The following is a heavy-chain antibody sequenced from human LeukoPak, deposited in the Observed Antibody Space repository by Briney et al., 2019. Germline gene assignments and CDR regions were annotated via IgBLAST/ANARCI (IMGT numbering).Heavy chain of an antibody. Sequence: ASVKVSCKASGYTFTSYYMHWVRQAPGQGLEWMGIINPSGGSTSYAQKFQGRVTMTRDMSTSTVYMELSSLRSEDTAVYYCARDHYYDSSGRLSDPWAREPWSPSPQ. J-gene: IGHJ5*02. CDR1: GYTFTSYY. CDR3: ARDHYYDSSGRLSDP. D-gene: IGHD3-22*01. CDR2: INPSGGST. V-gene: IGHV1-46*01.